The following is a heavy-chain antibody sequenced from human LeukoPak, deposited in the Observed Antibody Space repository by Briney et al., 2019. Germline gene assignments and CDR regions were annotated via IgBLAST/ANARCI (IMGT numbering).Heavy chain of an antibody. CDR2: ISYDGRNK. V-gene: IGHV3-30*04. Sequence: SGGSQRLSCAASGITFSSSAMHWVRQAPGQGLEWVAVISYDGRNKYYEDSVKGRFTISRDNSKNTLYLQMNSLRGEDTALYYCARSVTNGNYYYYMDVWGKGTTVIVSS. CDR3: ARSVTNGNYYYYMDV. CDR1: GITFSSSA. J-gene: IGHJ6*03.